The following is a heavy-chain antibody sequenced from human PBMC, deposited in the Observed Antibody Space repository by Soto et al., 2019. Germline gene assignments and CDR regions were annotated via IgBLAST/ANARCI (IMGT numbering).Heavy chain of an antibody. CDR1: GGSISSGGYY. D-gene: IGHD2-2*01. CDR3: ARGLGYCSSTSCYEIGY. CDR2: IYYSGST. J-gene: IGHJ4*02. Sequence: SETLSLTCTVSGGSISSGGYYWSWIRQHPGKGLEWIGYIYYSGSTYYNPSLKSRVTISVDTSKNQFSLKLSSVTAADTAVYYCARGLGYCSSTSCYEIGYWGQGTLVTVSS. V-gene: IGHV4-31*03.